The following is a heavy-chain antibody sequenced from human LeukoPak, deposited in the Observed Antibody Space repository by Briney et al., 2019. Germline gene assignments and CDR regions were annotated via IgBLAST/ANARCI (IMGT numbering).Heavy chain of an antibody. Sequence: GGSLRLSCAASGFTFGNYSMNWVRQAPGKGLEWVSYISSSSNTIYYADSVKGRFTISRDNAQNSLYLQMNSLRAEDTAVYYCARDFGARGWLDYWGQGTLVTVSS. D-gene: IGHD6-19*01. CDR1: GFTFGNYS. V-gene: IGHV3-48*01. J-gene: IGHJ4*02. CDR2: ISSSSNTI. CDR3: ARDFGARGWLDY.